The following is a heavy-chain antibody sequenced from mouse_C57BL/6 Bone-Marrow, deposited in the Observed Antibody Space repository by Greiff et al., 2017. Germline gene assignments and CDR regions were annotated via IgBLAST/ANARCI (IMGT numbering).Heavy chain of an antibody. CDR2: IHPNSGST. CDR3: APGYCSSCDY. V-gene: IGHV1-64*01. J-gene: IGHJ2*01. Sequence: QVQLQQPGPELVKPGASVKLSCKASGYTFTSYWMNWVKQRHGQGLEWIGMIHPNSGSTNYNEKFKSKATLTVDKSSSTAYMQLSSLTSADSAVYDCAPGYCSSCDYWGQGTTLTVSS. D-gene: IGHD1-1*01. CDR1: GYTFTSYW.